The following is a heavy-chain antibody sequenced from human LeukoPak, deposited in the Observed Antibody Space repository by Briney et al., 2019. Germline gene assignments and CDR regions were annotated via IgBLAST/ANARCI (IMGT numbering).Heavy chain of an antibody. J-gene: IGHJ5*02. V-gene: IGHV4-34*01. Sequence: SETLSLTCAVYGGSFSGYYWSWIRQPPGKGLEWIGEINHSGSTNYNPSLKSRVTISVDTSKNQFSLKLSSVTAADTAVYYCARPPRIAAAGPFGVRGWFDPWGQGTLVTVSS. CDR1: GGSFSGYY. CDR3: ARPPRIAAAGPFGVRGWFDP. CDR2: INHSGST. D-gene: IGHD6-13*01.